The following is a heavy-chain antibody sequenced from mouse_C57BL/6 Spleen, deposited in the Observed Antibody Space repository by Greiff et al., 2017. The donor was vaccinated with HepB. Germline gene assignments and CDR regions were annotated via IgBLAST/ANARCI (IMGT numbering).Heavy chain of an antibody. Sequence: EVQLVESGAELVRPGASVKLSCTASGFNIKDDYMHWVKQRPEQGLEWIGWIDPENGDTDYASKFQGKATITADTFSNTAYLQLSSLTAEDTAVYYCTFYYSNYVSYFDYWGQGTTLTVSS. V-gene: IGHV14-4*01. CDR3: TFYYSNYVSYFDY. J-gene: IGHJ2*01. D-gene: IGHD2-5*01. CDR1: GFNIKDDY. CDR2: IDPENGDT.